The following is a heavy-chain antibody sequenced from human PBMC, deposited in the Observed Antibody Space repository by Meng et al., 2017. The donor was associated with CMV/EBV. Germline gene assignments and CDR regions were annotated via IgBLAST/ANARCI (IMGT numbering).Heavy chain of an antibody. V-gene: IGHV4-34*02. D-gene: IGHD2-15*01. J-gene: IGHJ4*02. Sequence: QVPLPRGGPGLFKPSETLSLPCAGYGGSFSGYYWSWIRQPPGKGLEWIGEINHSGSTNYNPSLKSRVTISVDTSKNQFSLKLSSVTAADTAVYYCASSLTYPDYWGQGTLVTVSS. CDR3: ASSLTYPDY. CDR1: GGSFSGYY. CDR2: INHSGST.